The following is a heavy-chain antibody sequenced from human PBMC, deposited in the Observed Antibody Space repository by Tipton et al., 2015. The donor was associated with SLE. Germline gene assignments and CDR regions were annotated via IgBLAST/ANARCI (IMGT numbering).Heavy chain of an antibody. D-gene: IGHD2-15*01. CDR3: ARGGVDYFDY. Sequence: TLSLTCTVSGGSISSYYWSWIRQPPGKGLEWIGYNYYSGSTNYNPSLKSRVTISVDTSKNQFSLKLRSDDTAVYYCARGGVDYFDYWGQGTLVTVSS. CDR1: GGSISSYY. J-gene: IGHJ4*02. V-gene: IGHV4-59*01. CDR2: NYYSGST.